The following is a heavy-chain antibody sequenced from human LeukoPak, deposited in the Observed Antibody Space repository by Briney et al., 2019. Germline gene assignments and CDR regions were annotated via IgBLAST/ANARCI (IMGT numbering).Heavy chain of an antibody. Sequence: PSETLSLTCTVSGGSISSYYWSWIRQPAGKGLEWIGRIYTSGSTNYNPSLKSRVTMSVDTSKNQFSLKLSSVTAADTAVYYCARGENHVLRSLEWYNTGAFDIWGQGTMVTVSS. CDR1: GGSISSYY. CDR2: IYTSGST. J-gene: IGHJ3*02. D-gene: IGHD3-3*01. CDR3: ARGENHVLRSLEWYNTGAFDI. V-gene: IGHV4-4*07.